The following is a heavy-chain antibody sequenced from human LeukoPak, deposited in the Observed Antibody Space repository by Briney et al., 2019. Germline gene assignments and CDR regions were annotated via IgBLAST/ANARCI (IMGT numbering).Heavy chain of an antibody. J-gene: IGHJ4*02. D-gene: IGHD3-3*01. V-gene: IGHV1-18*01. CDR2: ISAYNGNT. CDR3: ARDNYDFWTGYPKALFDY. CDR1: GYTFTSYG. Sequence: ASVKVCCKASGYTFTSYGISWVRQAPGQGLEWMGGISAYNGNTNYAHKLKGRVIMTTYTSTSTAYMELRSLRSDDPAMEYFARDNYDFWTGYPKALFDYWGQGPLATASS.